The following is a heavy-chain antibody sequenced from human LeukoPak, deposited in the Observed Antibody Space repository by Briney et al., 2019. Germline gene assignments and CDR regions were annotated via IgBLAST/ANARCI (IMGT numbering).Heavy chain of an antibody. V-gene: IGHV3-33*01. CDR1: GFTFSSYG. CDR3: ARDQEWLVRGYYYGMDV. Sequence: GGSLRLSCAASGFTFSSYGMHWVRQAPGKGLEWVAVIWYDGSNKYYADSVKGRFTTSRDNSKNTLYLQMNSLRAEDTAVYYCARDQEWLVRGYYYGMDVWGQGTTVTVSS. J-gene: IGHJ6*02. D-gene: IGHD6-19*01. CDR2: IWYDGSNK.